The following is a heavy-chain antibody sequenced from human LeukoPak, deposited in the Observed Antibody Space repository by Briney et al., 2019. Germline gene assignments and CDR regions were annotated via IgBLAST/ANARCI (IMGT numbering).Heavy chain of an antibody. V-gene: IGHV4-59*01. J-gene: IGHJ4*02. D-gene: IGHD6-13*01. CDR1: GGSISSYY. Sequence: SETLSLTCTVSGGSISSYYWSWIRQPPGKGLEWIGYIHYSGSTNYNPSLKSRVIISVDTSKNQFSLKLSPVIAADTAVYYCARGPFRDSSSWYYFDYWGQGTLVTVSS. CDR3: ARGPFRDSSSWYYFDY. CDR2: IHYSGST.